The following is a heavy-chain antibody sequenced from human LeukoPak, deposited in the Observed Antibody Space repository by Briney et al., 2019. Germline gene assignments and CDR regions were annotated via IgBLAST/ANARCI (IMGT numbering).Heavy chain of an antibody. J-gene: IGHJ4*02. V-gene: IGHV3-20*04. CDR2: INWNGGST. Sequence: GGSLRLSCAASGFTFDDYGMSWVRQAPGKGLEWVSGINWNGGSTGYADSVKGRFTISRDNAKNSLYLQMNSLRAEDTALYYCARDLIVATTTGGAYYFDYWGQGTLVAVSS. CDR1: GFTFDDYG. CDR3: ARDLIVATTTGGAYYFDY. D-gene: IGHD5-12*01.